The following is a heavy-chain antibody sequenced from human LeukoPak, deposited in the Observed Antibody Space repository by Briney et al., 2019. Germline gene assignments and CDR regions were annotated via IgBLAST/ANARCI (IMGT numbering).Heavy chain of an antibody. Sequence: ASVKVSCKASGYTFTSYYMHWVRQAPGQGLEWMGIINPSGGSTSYAQKFQGRVTMTRDMSTSTVYMELSSLRSEDTAVYYCARGHSIVLMVYAIGTGYYYMDVWGKGTTVTISS. CDR2: INPSGGST. D-gene: IGHD2-8*01. V-gene: IGHV1-46*01. J-gene: IGHJ6*03. CDR3: ARGHSIVLMVYAIGTGYYYMDV. CDR1: GYTFTSYY.